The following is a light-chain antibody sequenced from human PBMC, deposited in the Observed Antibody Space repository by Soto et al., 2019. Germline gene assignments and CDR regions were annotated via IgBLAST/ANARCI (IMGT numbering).Light chain of an antibody. Sequence: DIVMTQSPLSLPVTPGEPASISCRSSQSLLYSNGNNYLDWYVQKPGQSPQLLIYLASSRASGVPDRFSGSGSGTHFTLKISRVEAEDVGVYYCMQPLQTPYTFGQGTKLEIK. V-gene: IGKV2-28*01. CDR1: QSLLYSNGNNY. CDR2: LAS. J-gene: IGKJ2*01. CDR3: MQPLQTPYT.